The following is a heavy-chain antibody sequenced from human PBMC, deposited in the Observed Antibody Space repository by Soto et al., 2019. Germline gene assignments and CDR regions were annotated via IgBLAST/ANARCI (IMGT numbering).Heavy chain of an antibody. D-gene: IGHD2-15*01. CDR2: ISAYNGNT. J-gene: IGHJ6*02. V-gene: IGHV1-18*01. CDR1: GYTFTSYG. CDR3: ARVPVDCSGGSCYYYYYGMDV. Sequence: ASVKVSCKASGYTFTSYGISWVRQAPGQGLEWMGWISAYNGNTNYAQQLQGRVTMTTDTSTSTAYMELRSLRSDDTAVYYWARVPVDCSGGSCYYYYYGMDVWGQGTTVTVSS.